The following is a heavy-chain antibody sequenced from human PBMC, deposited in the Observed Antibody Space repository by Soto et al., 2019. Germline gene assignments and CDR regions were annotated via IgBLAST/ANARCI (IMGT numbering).Heavy chain of an antibody. CDR2: IDASGTT. J-gene: IGHJ4*02. D-gene: IGHD1-1*01. Sequence: QVRLQESGPGLVKPSETLSLTCTVSGASISNYYWSWVRQPAGKGLECLGRIDASGTTTYNPPLGSRVTMSVDTSKNQFSLTLNSVTAADTAVYYCARESRSELGTVEYWGQGTLVTVSS. CDR3: ARESRSELGTVEY. V-gene: IGHV4-4*07. CDR1: GASISNYY.